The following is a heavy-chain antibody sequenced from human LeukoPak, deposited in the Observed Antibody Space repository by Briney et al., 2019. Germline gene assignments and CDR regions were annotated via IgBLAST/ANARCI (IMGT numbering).Heavy chain of an antibody. D-gene: IGHD2-21*02. V-gene: IGHV4-39*01. Sequence: KSSETLSLTCTVSGGSISSSYYWGWIRQPPGKGLEWIGSMYYSGSTYHNPSLKSRVTISADASKNQFSLKLNSVTAADTGVYYCARQMVVTASDYRGQGTLVTVSS. CDR3: ARQMVVTASDY. J-gene: IGHJ4*02. CDR1: GGSISSSYY. CDR2: MYYSGST.